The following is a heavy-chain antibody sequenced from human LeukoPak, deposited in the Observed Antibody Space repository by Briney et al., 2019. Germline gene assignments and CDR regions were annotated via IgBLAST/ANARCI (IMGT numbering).Heavy chain of an antibody. D-gene: IGHD1-26*01. CDR3: ARGGSYCSD. V-gene: IGHV4-59*01. Sequence: SETLSLTCTVSGGSISPYYWTWIRQPPGKGLEWIGYIYYSGSTNYNPSLKSQVTISVDTSKNQFSLKLKSVTAADTAVYYCARGGSYCSDWGQGTLVTVSS. CDR2: IYYSGST. CDR1: GGSISPYY. J-gene: IGHJ4*02.